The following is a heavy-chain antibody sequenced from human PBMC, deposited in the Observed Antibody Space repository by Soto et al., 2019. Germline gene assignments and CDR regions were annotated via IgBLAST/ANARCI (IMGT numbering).Heavy chain of an antibody. J-gene: IGHJ2*01. V-gene: IGHV3-33*01. CDR1: GFTFSSYG. CDR2: IWYDGSNI. D-gene: IGHD2-2*01. CDR3: ARTGCISNSWGEIWYLDL. Sequence: QVQLVESGGGVVQPGRSLRLSCAASGFTFSSYGMHWVRQAPGKGLEWVAVIWYDGSNIYYADSVKGRFTISRDNSKNTLDLQMHSLRAEDTAVYYCARTGCISNSWGEIWYLDLWGRGTLVTVSS.